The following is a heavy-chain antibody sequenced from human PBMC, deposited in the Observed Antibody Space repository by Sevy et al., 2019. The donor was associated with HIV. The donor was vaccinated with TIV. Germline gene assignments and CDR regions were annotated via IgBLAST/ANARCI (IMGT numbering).Heavy chain of an antibody. J-gene: IGHJ4*02. D-gene: IGHD1-26*01. CDR3: AGENAWGRGYS. CDR2: IYYNGHI. CDR1: GGSITSLY. V-gene: IGHV4-59*11. Sequence: SETLSLTCTVSGGSITSLYWNWIRQPPGKGLEWIANIYYNGHINYNPSLKSRVTLSLHTSKNQFSLRLSSVTAADMAMYYCAGENAWGRGYSWGQGTLVTVSS.